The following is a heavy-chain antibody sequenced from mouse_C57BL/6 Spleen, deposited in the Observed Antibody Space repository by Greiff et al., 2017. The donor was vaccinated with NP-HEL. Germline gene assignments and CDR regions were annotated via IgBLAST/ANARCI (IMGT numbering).Heavy chain of an antibody. CDR3: ARSAGNYNAMDY. CDR2: IYPGDGDT. V-gene: IGHV1-80*01. D-gene: IGHD2-1*01. Sequence: QVQLQQSGAELVKPGASVKISCKASGYAFSSYWMNWVKQRPGKGLEWIGQIYPGDGDTNYNGKFKGKATLTADKSSSTAYMQLSSLTSEDSAVYFCARSAGNYNAMDYWGQGTSVTVSS. CDR1: GYAFSSYW. J-gene: IGHJ4*01.